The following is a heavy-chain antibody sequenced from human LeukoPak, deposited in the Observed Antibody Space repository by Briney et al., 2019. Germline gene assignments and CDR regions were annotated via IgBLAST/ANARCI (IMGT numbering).Heavy chain of an antibody. J-gene: IGHJ6*02. D-gene: IGHD3-10*01. Sequence: GGSLRLSCAASGFTFSSYSMNWVRQAPGKGLEWVSSISSSSYIYYADSVKGRFTIPRDNAKNSLYLQMNSLRAEDTAVYYCARDQGITMVRGGHHYGMDVWGQGTTVTVSS. V-gene: IGHV3-21*01. CDR3: ARDQGITMVRGGHHYGMDV. CDR1: GFTFSSYS. CDR2: ISSSSYI.